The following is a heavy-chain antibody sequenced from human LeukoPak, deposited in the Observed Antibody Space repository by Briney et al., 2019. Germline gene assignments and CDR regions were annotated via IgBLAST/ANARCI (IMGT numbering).Heavy chain of an antibody. CDR3: ARHDYHSNSDAFDV. J-gene: IGHJ3*01. CDR2: INEDGRVT. D-gene: IGHD4-23*01. Sequence: GGSLRLSCAASRFNVNNYWMHWVRQAPGKGLVWVSRINEDGRVTSYATSVRGRFTIFRDSVENTLHLQMNSLRAEDTAVYYCARHDYHSNSDAFDVWGQGTMVTVSS. CDR1: RFNVNNYW. V-gene: IGHV3-74*01.